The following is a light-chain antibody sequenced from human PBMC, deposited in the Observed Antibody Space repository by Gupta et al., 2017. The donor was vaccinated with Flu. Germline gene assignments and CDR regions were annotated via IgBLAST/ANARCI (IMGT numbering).Light chain of an antibody. Sequence: EMVLTQSPGTLSLSPRERATLSCSASQSVSSSYLAWYQQKPGQAPRLLIYGASSRATGIPDRFSGSGSGTDFTLTISRLEPEDFAVYYCQHYGSSPLTFGGGTKVEIK. V-gene: IGKV3-20*01. CDR3: QHYGSSPLT. J-gene: IGKJ4*01. CDR1: QSVSSSY. CDR2: GAS.